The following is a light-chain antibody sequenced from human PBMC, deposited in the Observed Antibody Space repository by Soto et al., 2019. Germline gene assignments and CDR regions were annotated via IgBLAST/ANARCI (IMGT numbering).Light chain of an antibody. V-gene: IGLV2-14*01. CDR1: ISHIGSHNY. CDR3: ASYLTTSPLEV. CDR2: EVH. Sequence: QSVLTQPPSVSGSPGESITVSCSGSISHIGSHNYVSWYRQYPGEAPRLLIYEVHYRPSGVSSRFSGSKSGNTASLTISGQQAADEADDYCASYLTTSPLEVFGTGTKVTV. J-gene: IGLJ1*01.